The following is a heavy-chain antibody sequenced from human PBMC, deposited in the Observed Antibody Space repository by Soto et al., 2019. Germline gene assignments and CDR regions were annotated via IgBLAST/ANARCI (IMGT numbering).Heavy chain of an antibody. Sequence: GESLKISCKGSGYSFTSYWISWVRQMPGKGLEWMGRIDPSDSYTNYSPSFQGHVTISADKSISTAYLQWSSLKASDTAMYYCARQVAATAYYYYGMDVCGQGPTVTVFS. D-gene: IGHD2-15*01. J-gene: IGHJ6*02. CDR2: IDPSDSYT. V-gene: IGHV5-10-1*01. CDR3: ARQVAATAYYYYGMDV. CDR1: GYSFTSYW.